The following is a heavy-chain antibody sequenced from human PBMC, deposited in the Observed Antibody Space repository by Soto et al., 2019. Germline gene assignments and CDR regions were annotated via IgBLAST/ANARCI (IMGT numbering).Heavy chain of an antibody. D-gene: IGHD6-13*01. J-gene: IGHJ4*02. CDR3: ARDRSSSRSDRRSFDY. CDR1: GYTFTSYG. Sequence: QVKLVQSGVEVKKPGASVKVSCKASGYTFTSYGISWVRQAPGQGLEWMGWISANNANTNYAQNLQGRVSMTTDTSTNTAYMELRSLRSDDTAGYYCARDRSSSRSDRRSFDYWGQGTLVTVSS. V-gene: IGHV1-18*01. CDR2: ISANNANT.